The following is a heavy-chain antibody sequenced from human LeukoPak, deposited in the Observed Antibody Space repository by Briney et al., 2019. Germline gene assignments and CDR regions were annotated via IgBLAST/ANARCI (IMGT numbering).Heavy chain of an antibody. Sequence: GGSLRLSCAASGFTFISYAMSWVRQAPGKGLEWVSDVSHSGDRTYYADSVKGRFTTSRDYSKNTVYLQMNSLRAEDTAVYYCAKVVGLSAEYFHHWGQGTLVTVSS. J-gene: IGHJ1*01. D-gene: IGHD2/OR15-2a*01. CDR1: GFTFISYA. V-gene: IGHV3-23*01. CDR3: AKVVGLSAEYFHH. CDR2: VSHSGDRT.